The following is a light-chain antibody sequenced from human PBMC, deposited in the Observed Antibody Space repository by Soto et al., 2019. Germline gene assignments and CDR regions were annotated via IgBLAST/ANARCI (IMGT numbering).Light chain of an antibody. V-gene: IGKV4-1*01. CDR2: WAS. Sequence: DIVMTQSPDSLAVSLGERATINCRSSQSVLYSSNNKNYLAWYQQKPGQPPKLLVYWASTRESGVPDRFSGSGSGTDFPLTISSLQAEDVAVYHCQQYYSAPYTFGQGTKLEIK. CDR1: QSVLYSSNNKNY. CDR3: QQYYSAPYT. J-gene: IGKJ2*01.